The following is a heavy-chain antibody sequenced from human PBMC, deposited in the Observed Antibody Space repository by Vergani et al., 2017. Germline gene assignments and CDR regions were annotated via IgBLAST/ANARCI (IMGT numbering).Heavy chain of an antibody. CDR3: AKDGEMATITGAFDI. Sequence: QVQLVESGGGVVQPGRSLRLSCAASGFTFSSYGMHWVRQAPGQGLEWVAVISYDGSNKYYADSVKGRFTISRDNSKNTLYLQMNSLRAEDTAVYYCAKDGEMATITGAFDIWGQGTMVTVSS. J-gene: IGHJ3*02. V-gene: IGHV3-30*18. CDR2: ISYDGSNK. D-gene: IGHD5-24*01. CDR1: GFTFSSYG.